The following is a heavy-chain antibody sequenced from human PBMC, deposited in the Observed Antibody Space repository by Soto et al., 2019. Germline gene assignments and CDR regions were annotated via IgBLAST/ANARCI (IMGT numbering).Heavy chain of an antibody. CDR1: GGSISSYY. CDR2: IYYSGST. Sequence: SETLSLTCTVSGGSISSYYWSWIRQPPGKGLEWIGYIYYSGSTNYNPSLKSRVTISVDTSKNQFSLKLSSVTAADTAVYYCARDGEYSGYGTSFDYWGQGTLVTVSS. D-gene: IGHD5-12*01. CDR3: ARDGEYSGYGTSFDY. V-gene: IGHV4-59*01. J-gene: IGHJ4*02.